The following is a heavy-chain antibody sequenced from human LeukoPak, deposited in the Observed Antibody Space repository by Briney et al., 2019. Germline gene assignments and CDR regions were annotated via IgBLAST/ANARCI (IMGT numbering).Heavy chain of an antibody. V-gene: IGHV4-39*01. D-gene: IGHD1-26*01. CDR1: GGSISSSSYY. Sequence: PETLSLTCTVSGGSISSSSYYWGWIRQPPGKGLEWIGSIYYSGSTYYNPSLKSRVTISVDTSKNQFSLKLSSVTAADTAVYYCARHGIVGSDEAFDIWGQGTMVTVSS. CDR3: ARHGIVGSDEAFDI. CDR2: IYYSGST. J-gene: IGHJ3*02.